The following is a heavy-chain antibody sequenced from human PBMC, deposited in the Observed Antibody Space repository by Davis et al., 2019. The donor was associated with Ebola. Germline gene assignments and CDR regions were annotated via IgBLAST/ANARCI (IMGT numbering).Heavy chain of an antibody. CDR3: ARAIAGYFDY. Sequence: ASVKVSCKASGYTFTSYGISWVRQAPGQGLEWMGWINPNSGGTNYAQKFQGRVTMTRDTSISTAYMELSRLRSDDTAVYYCARAIAGYFDYWGQGTLVTVSS. V-gene: IGHV1-2*02. D-gene: IGHD2-21*01. CDR2: INPNSGGT. CDR1: GYTFTSYG. J-gene: IGHJ4*02.